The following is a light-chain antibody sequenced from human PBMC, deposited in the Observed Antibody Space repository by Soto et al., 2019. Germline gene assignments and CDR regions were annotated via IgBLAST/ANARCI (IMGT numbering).Light chain of an antibody. Sequence: DIQMTQSPSSLSVSVGDRVTITCRASQSIITYLNWYQQKPGKAPKLLIYAASTLQSGVPARFSGSGSGTHFTLTISSLRPEDFATYYCQESYNAPFTFGPGTKVDIQ. CDR3: QESYNAPFT. V-gene: IGKV1-39*01. J-gene: IGKJ3*01. CDR2: AAS. CDR1: QSIITY.